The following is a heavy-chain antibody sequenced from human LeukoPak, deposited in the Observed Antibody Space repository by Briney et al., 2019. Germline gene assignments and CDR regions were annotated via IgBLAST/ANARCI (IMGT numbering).Heavy chain of an antibody. V-gene: IGHV3-23*01. Sequence: GGSLRLSCAASGFTFTSFAMSWVRQAPGKGLEWVSTISGTGGSTFYADSVKGRFSISRDNSKNTLYLQMNSLRAEDTAVYYCAKGKLWLRNWFDPWGQGTLVTVSS. CDR3: AKGKLWLRNWFDP. D-gene: IGHD5-18*01. CDR2: ISGTGGST. CDR1: GFTFTSFA. J-gene: IGHJ5*02.